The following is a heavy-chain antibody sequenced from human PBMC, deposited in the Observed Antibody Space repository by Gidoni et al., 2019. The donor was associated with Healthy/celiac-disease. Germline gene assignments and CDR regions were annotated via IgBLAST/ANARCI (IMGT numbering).Heavy chain of an antibody. CDR2: IYPGASDT. D-gene: IGHD4-17*01. CDR3: ARSWTLDYGGNSGGYYYGMDV. V-gene: IGHV5-51*03. J-gene: IGHJ6*02. CDR1: GYSFTSYW. Sequence: EVQLVQSGAEVKKPGESLKISCKGSGYSFTSYWIGWVRQMPGKGLEWMGIIYPGASDTRYSPSFQGQVTISADKSISTAYLQWSSLKASDTAMYYCARSWTLDYGGNSGGYYYGMDVWGQGTTVTVSS.